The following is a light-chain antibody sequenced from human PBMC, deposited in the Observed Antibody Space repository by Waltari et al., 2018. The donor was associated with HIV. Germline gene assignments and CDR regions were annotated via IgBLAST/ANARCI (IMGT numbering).Light chain of an antibody. CDR1: SSDVGAYNL. V-gene: IGLV2-23*02. CDR2: EVT. J-gene: IGLJ2*01. Sequence: TGTSSDVGAYNLVSWYQQNPGTAPKLMIFEVTKRPSGVSDRFSGSRSGNTASLTISGLQAEDEGDYHCCSYTGTGVVFGGGTKLTVL. CDR3: CSYTGTGVV.